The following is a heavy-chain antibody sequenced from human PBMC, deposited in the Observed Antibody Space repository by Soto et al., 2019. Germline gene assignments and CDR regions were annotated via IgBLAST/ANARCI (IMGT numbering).Heavy chain of an antibody. CDR3: AGELRLGELSPPGY. J-gene: IGHJ4*02. D-gene: IGHD3-16*02. V-gene: IGHV4-30-4*01. CDR1: GGSISSGDYY. CDR2: IYYSGST. Sequence: SETLSLTCTVSGGSISSGDYYWSWIRQPPGKGLEWIGYIYYSGSTYYNPSLKSRVTISVDTSKNQFSLKLSSVTAADTAVYYCAGELRLGELSPPGYWGQGTLVTVSS.